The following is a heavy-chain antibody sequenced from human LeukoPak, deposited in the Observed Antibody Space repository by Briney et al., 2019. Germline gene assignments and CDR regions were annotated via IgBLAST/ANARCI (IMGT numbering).Heavy chain of an antibody. CDR2: INHSGST. Sequence: SETLSLTCAVYGGSFSGYYWSWIRQPPGKGLEWIGEINHSGSTNYNPSLKSRVTISVDTSKNQFSLKLSSVTAADTAVYYCARTAPYSSGYYLPTSRVFDYWGQGTLVTVSS. CDR1: GGSFSGYY. V-gene: IGHV4-34*01. D-gene: IGHD3-22*01. J-gene: IGHJ4*02. CDR3: ARTAPYSSGYYLPTSRVFDY.